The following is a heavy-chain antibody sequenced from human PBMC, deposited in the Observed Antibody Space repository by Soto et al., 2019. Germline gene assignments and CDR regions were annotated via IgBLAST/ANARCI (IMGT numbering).Heavy chain of an antibody. CDR2: IDWDDDK. V-gene: IGHV2-70*04. CDR1: GCSLRTTGMR. J-gene: IGHJ4*02. Sequence: AAPTLSNPTHTLTLTSTFTGCSLRTTGMRVSWIRQPPAKAMEWLARIDWDDDKFYTTYLKTRITIFKDTTKNQVVLTMTNMDPVYTAPYFCARIPGWLQGFDSWGQGTLVTVSS. D-gene: IGHD6-19*01. CDR3: ARIPGWLQGFDS.